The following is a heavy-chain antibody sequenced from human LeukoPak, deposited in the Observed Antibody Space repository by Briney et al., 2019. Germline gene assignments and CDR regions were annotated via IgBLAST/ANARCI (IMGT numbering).Heavy chain of an antibody. D-gene: IGHD3-16*02. Sequence: VSVKVSCKASGYTFTSYGISWVRQAPGQGLEWMGWISAYNGNTNYAQKLQGRVTMTTDTSTSTAYMELRSLRSDDTAVYYCARVYDYVWGSYRSPTWYMDVWGKGTTVTVSS. CDR3: ARVYDYVWGSYRSPTWYMDV. CDR2: ISAYNGNT. J-gene: IGHJ6*03. CDR1: GYTFTSYG. V-gene: IGHV1-18*01.